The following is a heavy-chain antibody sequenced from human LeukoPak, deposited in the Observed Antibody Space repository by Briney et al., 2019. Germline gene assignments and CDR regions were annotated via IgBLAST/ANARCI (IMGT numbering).Heavy chain of an antibody. CDR2: IYPGDSDT. D-gene: IGHD3-10*01. V-gene: IGHV5-51*01. CDR1: GYSFTSYW. J-gene: IGHJ4*02. CDR3: ARATWYGSGSYCFDY. Sequence: GESLQISCQGSGYSFTSYWIGWVRQMPGKGLEWMGIIYPGDSDTRYSPSFQGQVTISADKSISTAYLQWSSLKASDTAMYYCARATWYGSGSYCFDYWGQGTLVTVSS.